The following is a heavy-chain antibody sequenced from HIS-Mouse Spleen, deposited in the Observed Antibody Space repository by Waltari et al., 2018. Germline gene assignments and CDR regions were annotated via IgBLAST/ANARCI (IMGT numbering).Heavy chain of an antibody. CDR1: GFTFRSYW. V-gene: IGHV3-74*01. Sequence: EVQLVESGGGLVQPGGSLRLSCAASGFTFRSYWTHWVRQAPGKGLVWVSRINSDGSSTSYADSVKGRFTISRDNAKNTLYLQMNSLRAEDTAVYYCARVTGAMFWYFDLWGRGTLVTVSS. D-gene: IGHD7-27*01. CDR2: INSDGSST. CDR3: ARVTGAMFWYFDL. J-gene: IGHJ2*01.